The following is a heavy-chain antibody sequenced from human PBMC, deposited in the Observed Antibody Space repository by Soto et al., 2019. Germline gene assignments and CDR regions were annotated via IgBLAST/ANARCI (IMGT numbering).Heavy chain of an antibody. CDR2: ISGGGGST. Sequence: PGGSLRLSCAASGFSFSSYAMSWVRQAPGKGLEWVSGISGGGGSTYYADSVRGRFTISRDNSKNTLYLQMNSLRPEDTAVYYCAKESGYDFDHWGQGALVTVSS. CDR3: AKESGYDFDH. J-gene: IGHJ5*02. D-gene: IGHD5-12*01. CDR1: GFSFSSYA. V-gene: IGHV3-23*01.